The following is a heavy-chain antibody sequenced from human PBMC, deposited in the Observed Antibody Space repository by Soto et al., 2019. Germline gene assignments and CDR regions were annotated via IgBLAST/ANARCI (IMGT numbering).Heavy chain of an antibody. Sequence: ASVKVSCKVSGYTLTELSMHWVRQAPGKGLEWMGGFDPEDGETIYAQKFQGRVTMTEDTSTDTAYMELSSLRSEDTAVYYCATEGARASVTPYNWFDPWGQGTLVTVSS. CDR2: FDPEDGET. CDR1: GYTLTELS. V-gene: IGHV1-24*01. J-gene: IGHJ5*02. D-gene: IGHD4-17*01. CDR3: ATEGARASVTPYNWFDP.